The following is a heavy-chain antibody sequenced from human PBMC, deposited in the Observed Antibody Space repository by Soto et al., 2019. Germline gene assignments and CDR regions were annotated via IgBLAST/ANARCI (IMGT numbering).Heavy chain of an antibody. CDR3: VAGYGSSGYSLAY. Sequence: GASVKVSCKASGFTFTSSAVQWVRQARGQRLEWIGWIVVGSGNTNYAQKFQERVTITRDMSTSTAYMELSSLRSEDTAVYYCVAGYGSSGYSLAYWGQGSLVTVSS. D-gene: IGHD3-22*01. J-gene: IGHJ4*02. CDR1: GFTFTSSA. V-gene: IGHV1-58*01. CDR2: IVVGSGNT.